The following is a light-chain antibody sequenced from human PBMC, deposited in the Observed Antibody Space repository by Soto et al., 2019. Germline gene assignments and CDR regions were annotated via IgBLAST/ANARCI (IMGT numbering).Light chain of an antibody. J-gene: IGKJ5*01. CDR3: QQYGSSLSIT. CDR2: DAS. Sequence: EIVLTQSPGTLSLSPGERATLSCRASQSVTSNYLAWYQQKPGQAPRLLICDASTRATGIPDRFSGSGSGTDFTLTISRLEPEDFAVYYCQQYGSSLSITFGQWTRLEIK. CDR1: QSVTSNY. V-gene: IGKV3-20*01.